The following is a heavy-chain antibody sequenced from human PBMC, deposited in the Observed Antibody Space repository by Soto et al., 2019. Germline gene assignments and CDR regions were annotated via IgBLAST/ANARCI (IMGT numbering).Heavy chain of an antibody. CDR2: IYTGGGT. J-gene: IGHJ4*02. V-gene: IGHV3-66*01. CDR3: ARDGSGH. Sequence: ESGGGLVPPGGSLRLSCAVSGLTVSSNPISWVRQAPGKGLEWVSVIYTGGGTHYADSVKGRFTISRDNSKNTVNLQMNSLRPEDTAVYYCARDGSGHWGQGTLVTVSS. CDR1: GLTVSSNP.